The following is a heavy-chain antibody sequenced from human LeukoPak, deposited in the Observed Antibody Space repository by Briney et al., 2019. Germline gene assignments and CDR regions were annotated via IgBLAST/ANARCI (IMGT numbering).Heavy chain of an antibody. CDR3: ARDSYYPGGYYFDY. Sequence: NASETLSLTCTVSGGSISSGDYYWSWIRQPPGKGLEWIGYIYYSGSTYYNPSLKSRVTISVDTSKNQFSLKLSSVTAADTAVYYCARDSYYPGGYYFDYWGQGTLVTVSS. CDR1: GGSISSGDYY. D-gene: IGHD1-26*01. J-gene: IGHJ4*02. V-gene: IGHV4-30-4*01. CDR2: IYYSGST.